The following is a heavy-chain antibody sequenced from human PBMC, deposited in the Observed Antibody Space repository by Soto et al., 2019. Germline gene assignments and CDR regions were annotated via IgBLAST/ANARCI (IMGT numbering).Heavy chain of an antibody. V-gene: IGHV4-4*02. Sequence: SETLSLTCAVSGGSISSSNWWSWVRQPPGKGLEWIGEIYHSGSTNYNPSLKSRVTISADTSMNQFSLALTSVTAADTAIYYCARGSTTEKVDSWGQGILVTVSS. J-gene: IGHJ4*02. CDR2: IYHSGST. CDR3: ARGSTTEKVDS. CDR1: GGSISSSNW.